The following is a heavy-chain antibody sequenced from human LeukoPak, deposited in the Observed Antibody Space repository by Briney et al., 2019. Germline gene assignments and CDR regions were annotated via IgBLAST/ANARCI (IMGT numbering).Heavy chain of an antibody. CDR1: GASLRGYH. Sequence: EPSEPLSLTCAIYGASLRGYHWSWLRQSPGKGREWMGSKKYSEKTTYNPTLNTRVAMSADTSRNQFSLRLSSVTTADTSLYFCAGTMIISSYYFDSWGQGTQVIVSS. V-gene: IGHV4-34*01. CDR2: KKYSEKT. CDR3: AGTMIISSYYFDS. D-gene: IGHD3-22*01. J-gene: IGHJ4*02.